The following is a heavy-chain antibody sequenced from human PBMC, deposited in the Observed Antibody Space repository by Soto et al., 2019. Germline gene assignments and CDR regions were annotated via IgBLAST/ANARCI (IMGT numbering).Heavy chain of an antibody. J-gene: IGHJ5*02. D-gene: IGHD1-1*01. CDR1: GFTFRSHG. Sequence: QVQLVESGGGVVHPGRSLRLSCEASGFTFRSHGMHWVRQAPGKGLEWLAVIWYDGSEKYYADSVKGRFTISRDNSKNTLYLQMNSLTVEDTAVYYCARWSDNKVVDPWGQGTVVTVS. V-gene: IGHV3-33*01. CDR3: ARWSDNKVVDP. CDR2: IWYDGSEK.